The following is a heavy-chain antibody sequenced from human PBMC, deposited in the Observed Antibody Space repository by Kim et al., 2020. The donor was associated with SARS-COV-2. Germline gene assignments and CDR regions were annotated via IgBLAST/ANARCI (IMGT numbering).Heavy chain of an antibody. D-gene: IGHD2-2*01. CDR1: GFTVDGST. CDR2: IRTRTNNYAT. CDR3: IKCLRGAAES. J-gene: IGHJ5*02. Sequence: GGSLRLSCAASGFTVDGSTMHWVRQASGKGLEWVGRIRTRTNNYATAYAASVKGRFTVSRDDSKSTANLQMDSLKIEETAGAYCIKCLRGAAESWGQG. V-gene: IGHV3-73*01.